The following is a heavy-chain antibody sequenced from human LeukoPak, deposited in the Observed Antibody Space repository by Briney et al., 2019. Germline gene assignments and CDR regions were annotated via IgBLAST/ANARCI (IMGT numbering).Heavy chain of an antibody. D-gene: IGHD6-19*01. Sequence: GGSLRLSCAASGFTFSSYAMHWARQAPGKGLEWVAVISYDGSNKYYADSVKGRFTISRDNSKNTLYLQMNSLRAEDTAVYYCARGRQWRGAFDIWGQGTMVTVSS. CDR2: ISYDGSNK. CDR3: ARGRQWRGAFDI. V-gene: IGHV3-30*04. J-gene: IGHJ3*02. CDR1: GFTFSSYA.